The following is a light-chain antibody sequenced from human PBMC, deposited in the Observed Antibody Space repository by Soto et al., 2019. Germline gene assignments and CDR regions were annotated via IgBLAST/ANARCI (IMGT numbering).Light chain of an antibody. CDR3: QQYSIFSLT. J-gene: IGKJ4*01. V-gene: IGKV1-5*03. CDR2: KES. CDR1: QSISSW. Sequence: DIQMTQSPSTLSASVGDRVTITCRASQSISSWLAWYQQKPGKAPKLLIYKESSLESGVPSRFSGSGSGTEFTLTISSLQPDDFATYYCQQYSIFSLTFCGGTQVEIK.